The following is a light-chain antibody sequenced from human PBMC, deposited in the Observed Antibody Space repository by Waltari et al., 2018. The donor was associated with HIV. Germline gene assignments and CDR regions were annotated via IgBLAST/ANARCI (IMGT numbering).Light chain of an antibody. CDR3: QSYDISLSGLGV. CDR2: DNN. Sequence: QSVLTQPPSVSGAPGQRVTISCTGSSSTIGAGYDVHWYQQLPGTAPKLLIYDNNNRPSGVPDRFAGSKSGTSASLAITGLQADDEADYYCQSYDISLSGLGVFGGGTKLTVL. V-gene: IGLV1-40*01. CDR1: SSTIGAGYD. J-gene: IGLJ3*02.